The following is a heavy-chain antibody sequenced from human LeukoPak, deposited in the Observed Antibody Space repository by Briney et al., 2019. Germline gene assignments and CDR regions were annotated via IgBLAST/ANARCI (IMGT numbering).Heavy chain of an antibody. Sequence: GGSLRLSCAASGFTFSSYEMNWVRQAPGKGLEWVSYISSSGSTIYYADSVKGRFTISRDNAKNSLYLQMNSLRAEDTALYYCAKGTGGGITMVRGVIPWFDPWGQGTLVTVSS. CDR2: ISSSGSTI. CDR1: GFTFSSYE. D-gene: IGHD3-10*01. CDR3: AKGTGGGITMVRGVIPWFDP. V-gene: IGHV3-48*03. J-gene: IGHJ5*02.